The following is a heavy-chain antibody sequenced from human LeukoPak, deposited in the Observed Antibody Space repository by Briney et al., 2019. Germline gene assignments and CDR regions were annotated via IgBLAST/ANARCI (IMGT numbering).Heavy chain of an antibody. J-gene: IGHJ4*02. CDR2: ISGDGSGT. CDR3: AKGDPYYYDSSGYREDY. V-gene: IGHV3-43*02. Sequence: GGSLRLSCAASGFTFAAYAMHWVRHAPGRGLEWVSLISGDGSGTYYADSVKGRFTISRDNSKNSLYLQMNSLRTEDTALYYCAKGDPYYYDSSGYREDYWGQGTLVTVSS. D-gene: IGHD3-22*01. CDR1: GFTFAAYA.